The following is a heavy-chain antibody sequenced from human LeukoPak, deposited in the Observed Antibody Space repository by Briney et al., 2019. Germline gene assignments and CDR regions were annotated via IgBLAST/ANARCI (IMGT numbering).Heavy chain of an antibody. J-gene: IGHJ4*02. D-gene: IGHD6-13*01. CDR3: VPIPGILVALDY. V-gene: IGHV3-64D*09. CDR1: GFTFSSYA. Sequence: GGSLRLSCSASGFTFSSYAMHWVRQAPGKGLEYVSAIRSNGGSTYYADTVRGRFIISKDNSANTLYLQMSNLRAEDTAVYYCVPIPGILVALDYWGQGTLVTVSS. CDR2: IRSNGGST.